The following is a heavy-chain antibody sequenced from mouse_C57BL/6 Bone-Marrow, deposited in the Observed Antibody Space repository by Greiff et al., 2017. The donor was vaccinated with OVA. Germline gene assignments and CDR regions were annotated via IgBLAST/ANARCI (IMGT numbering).Heavy chain of an antibody. J-gene: IGHJ3*01. CDR2: ISSGSSTI. Sequence: VKLEESGGGLVKPGGSLKLSCAASGFTFSDYGMHWVRQAPEKGLEWVAYISSGSSTIYYADTVKGRFTISRDNAKNTLFLQMTSLRSEDTAMYYCARHDYDGNWFAYWGQGTLVTVSA. CDR1: GFTFSDYG. CDR3: ARHDYDGNWFAY. D-gene: IGHD2-4*01. V-gene: IGHV5-17*01.